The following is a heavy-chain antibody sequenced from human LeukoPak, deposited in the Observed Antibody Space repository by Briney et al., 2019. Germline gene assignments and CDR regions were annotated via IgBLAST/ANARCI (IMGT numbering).Heavy chain of an antibody. CDR1: GYTFTGYY. D-gene: IGHD3-10*01. Sequence: GASVKSSCKASGYTFTGYYMHWVRQAPGQGLEWMGWINPNSGGTKYAEKFQGRVIMTRDTSISTAYMEMSRLRSDDTAVYYCARFFDGSGYYYLDHAFDIWGQGTMVNV. CDR2: INPNSGGT. V-gene: IGHV1-2*02. CDR3: ARFFDGSGYYYLDHAFDI. J-gene: IGHJ3*02.